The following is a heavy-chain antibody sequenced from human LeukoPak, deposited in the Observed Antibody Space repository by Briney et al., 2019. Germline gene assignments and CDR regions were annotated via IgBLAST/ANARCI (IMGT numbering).Heavy chain of an antibody. J-gene: IGHJ6*02. CDR1: GFTVSSNY. CDR2: IYSGGST. D-gene: IGHD2-8*01. Sequence: GGSLRLSCAASGFTVSSNYMSWVRQAPGKGLEWVSVIYSGGSTYYADSVKGRFTISRDNSKNTLYLQMNSLRAEDTAVYYCARAQTVDGYYYYGMDVWGQGTTVTVSS. CDR3: ARAQTVDGYYYYGMDV. V-gene: IGHV3-53*01.